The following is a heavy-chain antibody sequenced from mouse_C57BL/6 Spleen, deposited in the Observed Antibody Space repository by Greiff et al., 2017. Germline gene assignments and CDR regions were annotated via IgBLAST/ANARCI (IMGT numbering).Heavy chain of an antibody. CDR3: AREGWDYYAMDY. V-gene: IGHV5-4*01. CDR2: ISDGGSYT. J-gene: IGHJ4*01. Sequence: EVQLVESGGGLVKPGGSLKLSCAASGFTFSSYAMSWVRQTPEKRLEWVATISDGGSYTYYPDNVKGRFTISRDNAKNNLYLQMSHLKSEDTAMYYCAREGWDYYAMDYWGQGTSVTVSS. CDR1: GFTFSSYA.